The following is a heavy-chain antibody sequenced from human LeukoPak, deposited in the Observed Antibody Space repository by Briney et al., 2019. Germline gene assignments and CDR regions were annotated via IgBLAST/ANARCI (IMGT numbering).Heavy chain of an antibody. CDR3: ARQPGGGSAFDI. CDR1: GGSINSYY. Sequence: PSETLSLTCTVSGGSINSYYWSWIRQPPGKGLEWIGYIYYSGSTNYNPSLKSRVTISVDTSKNQFSLKLSSVTAADTAVYYCARQPGGGSAFDIWGQGTMVTVSS. CDR2: IYYSGST. D-gene: IGHD3-16*01. V-gene: IGHV4-59*08. J-gene: IGHJ3*02.